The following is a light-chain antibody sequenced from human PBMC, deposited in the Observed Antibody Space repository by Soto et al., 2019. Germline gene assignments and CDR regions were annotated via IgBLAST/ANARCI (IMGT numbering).Light chain of an antibody. Sequence: EIVLTQSPGTLSLSPGERATLSCRASQSVSSSYLAWYQQKPGQAPRLLIYGASSRATGIQDRFSGSGSGTDFTLTIRRLEPEDFAVYYCXQYGSSPRAFGQGTKVDIK. V-gene: IGKV3-20*01. CDR2: GAS. CDR1: QSVSSSY. CDR3: XQYGSSPRA. J-gene: IGKJ1*01.